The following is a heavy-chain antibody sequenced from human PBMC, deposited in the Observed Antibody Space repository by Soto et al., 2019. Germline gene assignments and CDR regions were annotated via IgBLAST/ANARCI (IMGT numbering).Heavy chain of an antibody. D-gene: IGHD1-26*01. CDR2: IYYSGTT. V-gene: IGHV4-59*08. CDR1: GGCINHYY. CDR3: ARLGGSYAVPHFDY. Sequence: XXTLSLAFTVSGGCINHYYPAWIPQPPGKGLEWMAYIYYSGTTTNYNPSLKSRVTLSVDTSKNQFSLKLSSVTAADTAVYYCARLGGSYAVPHFDYWGQGTLVTVSS. J-gene: IGHJ4*02.